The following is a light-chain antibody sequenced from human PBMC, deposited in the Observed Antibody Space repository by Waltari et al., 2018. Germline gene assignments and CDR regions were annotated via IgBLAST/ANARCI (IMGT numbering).Light chain of an antibody. Sequence: EIVLTQSPGTLSLSPGDRATLSCRASQSFGSRYLAWFQQKPGQAPRLVIYGASTRATGIPDRFSGTGSGTAFTLTISRLEPEDFAVYYCQQYASSRTFGKGTKVEIK. J-gene: IGKJ1*01. CDR1: QSFGSRY. V-gene: IGKV3-20*01. CDR2: GAS. CDR3: QQYASSRT.